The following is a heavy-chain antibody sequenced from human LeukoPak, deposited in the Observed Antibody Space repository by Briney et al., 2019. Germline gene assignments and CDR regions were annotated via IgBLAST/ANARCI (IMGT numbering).Heavy chain of an antibody. V-gene: IGHV3-21*01. J-gene: IGHJ4*02. Sequence: GGSLTLSCAASGFTFSSYSMNWVRQAPGKGLEWVASISSSSSYIYYADSVKGRFTISRDNAKNSLYLQMNSLRAEDTAVYYCARERGYSYGLFDYWGQGTLVTVSS. CDR2: ISSSSSYI. CDR3: ARERGYSYGLFDY. CDR1: GFTFSSYS. D-gene: IGHD5-18*01.